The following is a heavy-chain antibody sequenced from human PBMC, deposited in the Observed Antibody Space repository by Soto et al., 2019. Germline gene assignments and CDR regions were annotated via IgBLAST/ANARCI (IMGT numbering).Heavy chain of an antibody. Sequence: PSETLSLTGTVSGGSISRRAYYWSWILQPPGKGLEWIGYIYYSGSTKYNPSLKSRVTISVDTSKNQFSLKLRYVTAADTAVYYCARLYGDYVIIDYWGQGTLVTVSS. CDR1: GGSISRRAYY. V-gene: IGHV4-61*08. CDR2: IYYSGST. CDR3: ARLYGDYVIIDY. D-gene: IGHD4-17*01. J-gene: IGHJ4*02.